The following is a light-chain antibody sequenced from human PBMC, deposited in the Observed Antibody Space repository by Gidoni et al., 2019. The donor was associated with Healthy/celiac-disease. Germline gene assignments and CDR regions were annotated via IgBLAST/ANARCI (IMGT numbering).Light chain of an antibody. CDR2: AAS. V-gene: IGKV1-8*01. J-gene: IGKJ4*01. Sequence: AIRMPQPPSPFSASTGDRVTITCRASQGISSYLAWYQQKPGKAPKLLIYAASTLQSGVPSRFSGSGSGTDFTLTISCLQSEDFATYYCQQYYSYPLTFGGGTKVEIK. CDR1: QGISSY. CDR3: QQYYSYPLT.